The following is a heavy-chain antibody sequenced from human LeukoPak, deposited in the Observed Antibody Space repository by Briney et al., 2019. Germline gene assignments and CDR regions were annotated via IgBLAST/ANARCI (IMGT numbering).Heavy chain of an antibody. CDR2: IYHSGST. D-gene: IGHD3-22*01. CDR1: GASITTYY. Sequence: PETLSLTCTVSGASITTYYWSWIRQPPGKGLEWIGYIYHSGSTKYNPSLKSRVTISVDTSKNQFSLRLSSVTAADTAVYYCARQLYDSSGYPFDYWGQGTLVTVSS. CDR3: ARQLYDSSGYPFDY. J-gene: IGHJ4*02. V-gene: IGHV4-59*08.